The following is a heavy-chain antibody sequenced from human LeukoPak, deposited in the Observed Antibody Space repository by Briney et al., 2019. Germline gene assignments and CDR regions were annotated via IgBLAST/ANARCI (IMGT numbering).Heavy chain of an antibody. J-gene: IGHJ5*02. Sequence: GGSLRLSCAASGFTFSSYSMNWVRQAPGKGLEWVSYISSSSSTIYYADSVKGRFTISRDNAKNSLYLQMNSLRDEDTAVYYCARVGITMVRGPQVDWFDPWGQGTLVTVSS. V-gene: IGHV3-48*02. CDR3: ARVGITMVRGPQVDWFDP. D-gene: IGHD3-10*01. CDR1: GFTFSSYS. CDR2: ISSSSSTI.